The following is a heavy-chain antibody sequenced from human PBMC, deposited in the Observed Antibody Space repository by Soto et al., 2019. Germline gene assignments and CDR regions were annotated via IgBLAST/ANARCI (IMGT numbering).Heavy chain of an antibody. Sequence: EVQLVESGGGLVQPGGSLRLSCAASGFTFSSYAMHWVRQAPGKGLEYVSAINSDGGSTYYANSVKGRFTISRDNSKNTLYLQMGSLRAEDMAVYYCARFNSGRYFDYWGQGTLVTVSS. CDR1: GFTFSSYA. D-gene: IGHD3-10*01. CDR2: INSDGGST. V-gene: IGHV3-64*01. CDR3: ARFNSGRYFDY. J-gene: IGHJ4*02.